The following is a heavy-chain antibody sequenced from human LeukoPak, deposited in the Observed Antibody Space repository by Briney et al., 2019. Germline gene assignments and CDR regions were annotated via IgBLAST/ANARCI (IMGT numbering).Heavy chain of an antibody. CDR3: ASTRMFDY. CDR2: ISSNGSTI. V-gene: IGHV3-48*04. D-gene: IGHD2-8*01. J-gene: IGHJ4*02. Sequence: PGGSLRLSCAASGLTFSIHWMNWVRQAPGKGLEWVSYISSNGSTIYYADSVKGRFTISRDNAKNSLYLQMNSLRAEDTAVYYCASTRMFDYWGQGTLVTVSS. CDR1: GLTFSIHW.